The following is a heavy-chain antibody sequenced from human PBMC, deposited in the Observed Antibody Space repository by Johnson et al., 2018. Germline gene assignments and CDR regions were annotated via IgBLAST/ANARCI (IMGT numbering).Heavy chain of an antibody. CDR3: AKDIVGYYDNSGLRGYFQH. D-gene: IGHD3-22*01. V-gene: IGHV3-74*01. Sequence: VQLQESGGGLVQPGGSLRLSCAASGFTFSSYWMHWVRQAPGNGLVWVSRINTDGRHTSYADSVKGRFTISRDNAKNTLYLQMNSRRTEDTALYYCAKDIVGYYDNSGLRGYFQHWGQGTLVTVSS. CDR1: GFTFSSYW. CDR2: INTDGRHT. J-gene: IGHJ1*01.